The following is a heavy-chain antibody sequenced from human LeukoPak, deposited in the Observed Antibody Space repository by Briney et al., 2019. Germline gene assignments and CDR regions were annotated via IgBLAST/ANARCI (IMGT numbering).Heavy chain of an antibody. V-gene: IGHV1-18*01. CDR2: ISAYNGNT. CDR3: ARVVSSSSWYGRNYYYYMDV. J-gene: IGHJ6*03. Sequence: ASVKVSCKASGYTFTSYGISWVRQAPGQGLEWMGWISAYNGNTNYAQKLQGRVTMTTDTSTSTAYMELRSLRSDGTAVYYCARVVSSSSWYGRNYYYYMDVWGKGTTVTVSS. D-gene: IGHD6-13*01. CDR1: GYTFTSYG.